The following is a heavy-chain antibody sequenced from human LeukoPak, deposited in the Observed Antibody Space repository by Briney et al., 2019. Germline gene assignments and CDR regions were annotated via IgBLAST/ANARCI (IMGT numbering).Heavy chain of an antibody. J-gene: IGHJ4*02. CDR1: VDTFSNYG. CDR2: IIPIFGTA. CDR3: ARVGRVYCSSTSCYTFDY. D-gene: IGHD2-2*02. V-gene: IGHV1-69*01. Sequence: SVNVSCKASVDTFSNYGISWVRQAPGQGLEWMGGIIPIFGTANYAQKFQGRVTITADESTSTAYMELSSLRSEDTAVYYCARVGRVYCSSTSCYTFDYWGQGTLVAVSS.